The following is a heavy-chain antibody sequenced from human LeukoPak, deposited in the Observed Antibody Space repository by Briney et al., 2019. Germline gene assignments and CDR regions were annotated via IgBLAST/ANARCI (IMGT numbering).Heavy chain of an antibody. CDR2: ISGNGDRG. J-gene: IGHJ4*02. V-gene: IGHV3-23*01. CDR1: GFTFSGYA. D-gene: IGHD3-16*01. Sequence: GGSLRLSCAVSGFTFSGYAMSWVRQAPGKGLEWVSGISGNGDRGQYADSVKGRFTISRDNSKSILFLQMNNLGVDDTAVYFCANARFGGHGYWGQGALVTVSS. CDR3: ANARFGGHGY.